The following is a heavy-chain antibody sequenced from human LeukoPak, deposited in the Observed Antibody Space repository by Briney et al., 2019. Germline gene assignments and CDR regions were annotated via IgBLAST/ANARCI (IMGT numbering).Heavy chain of an antibody. V-gene: IGHV3-23*01. CDR3: AKDPIAARPRNWFDP. CDR2: ISGSGGST. CDR1: GFTFSSYA. Sequence: PGGSLRLSCAASGFTFSSYAMSWVRQASGKGLEWVSAISGSGGSTYYADSVKGRFTISRDNSKNTLYLQMNSLRAEDTAVYYCAKDPIAARPRNWFDPWGQGTLVTVSS. J-gene: IGHJ5*02. D-gene: IGHD6-6*01.